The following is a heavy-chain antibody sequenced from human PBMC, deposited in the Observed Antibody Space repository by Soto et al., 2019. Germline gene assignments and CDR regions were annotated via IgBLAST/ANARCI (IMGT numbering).Heavy chain of an antibody. CDR2: INPSGGRT. Sequence: QVQLVQSGTEVKKPGASVKVSCKASGYTFTTHYMHWVRQAPGQGLEWMGIINPSGGRTTYALKFQGRVTMTSDTSTTTVYVELTSLSSADTAIYFCARAGENYGSGTFSPPLRYYFNSWGQGTLVTVSS. D-gene: IGHD3-10*01. CDR1: GYTFTTHY. V-gene: IGHV1-46*01. J-gene: IGHJ4*02. CDR3: ARAGENYGSGTFSPPLRYYFNS.